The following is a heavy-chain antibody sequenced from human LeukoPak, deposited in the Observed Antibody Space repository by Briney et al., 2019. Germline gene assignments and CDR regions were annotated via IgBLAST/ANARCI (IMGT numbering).Heavy chain of an antibody. J-gene: IGHJ3*02. CDR3: ARVTGYYYESTGYYHHAFDI. Sequence: ASVKVSCKASGYTFTGYYIHWVRQAPGQGLEWMGWINPNSGGTNYAQNFRGRVTLIRDTTISTVYMELSRLRFDDTAVYYCARVTGYYYESTGYYHHAFDIWGQGTMVTVSS. D-gene: IGHD3-22*01. V-gene: IGHV1-2*02. CDR1: GYTFTGYY. CDR2: INPNSGGT.